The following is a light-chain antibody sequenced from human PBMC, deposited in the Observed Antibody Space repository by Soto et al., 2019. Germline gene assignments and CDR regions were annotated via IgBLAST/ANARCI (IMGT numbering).Light chain of an antibody. V-gene: IGKV1-5*01. CDR1: QSVSGW. J-gene: IGKJ1*01. Sequence: IQLTQSPSSLSASVGDTVTVXXRASQSVSGWLAWYQQKPGEAPKVXIYDASALPRGVPSRFSGSGSGTKFTLTIASLQPDDFATYYCQQYETFSGTFGPGTKVDI. CDR3: QQYETFSGT. CDR2: DAS.